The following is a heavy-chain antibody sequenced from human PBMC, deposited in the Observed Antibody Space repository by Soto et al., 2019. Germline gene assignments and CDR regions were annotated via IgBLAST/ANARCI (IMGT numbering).Heavy chain of an antibody. CDR2: ISGSGAIT. J-gene: IGHJ4*02. CDR1: GFTFKNYD. V-gene: IGHV3-23*01. D-gene: IGHD3-10*01. CDR3: AKDRQFRSYYESAGHYNN. Sequence: EVQLLESGGGLVQPGGSLRLSCVASGFTFKNYDMRWVRQAPGKGLEWVSGISGSGAITYYADSVKGRFSISRDNSKNTLYLHLNSLRAEDTAIYYCAKDRQFRSYYESAGHYNNWGQGTLVTVSS.